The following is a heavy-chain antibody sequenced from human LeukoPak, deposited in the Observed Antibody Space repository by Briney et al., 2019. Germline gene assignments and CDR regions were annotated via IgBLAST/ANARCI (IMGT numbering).Heavy chain of an antibody. CDR3: ASLFGDYNDAFDI. V-gene: IGHV3-48*04. CDR1: GFTFSSYS. Sequence: PGGSLRLSCAASGFTFSSYSMNWVRQAPGEGLEWVSYISSSSSTIYYVDSVKGRFTISRDNAKNSLYLQMNSLRAEDTAVYYCASLFGDYNDAFDIWGQGTMVTVSS. CDR2: ISSSSSTI. D-gene: IGHD4-17*01. J-gene: IGHJ3*02.